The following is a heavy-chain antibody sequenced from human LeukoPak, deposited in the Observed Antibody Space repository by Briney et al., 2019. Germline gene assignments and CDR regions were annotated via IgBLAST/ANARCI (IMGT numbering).Heavy chain of an antibody. CDR3: ARESLYYDSSGPGV. J-gene: IGHJ6*02. V-gene: IGHV3-48*03. Sequence: GGSLRLSCAASGFTFSSYEMNWVRQAPGKGLEWVSYISSSGSTIYYADSVKGRFTISRDNAKNSLYLQMNSLRAEDTAVYYCARESLYYDSSGPGVWGQGTTVTVSS. CDR2: ISSSGSTI. D-gene: IGHD3-22*01. CDR1: GFTFSSYE.